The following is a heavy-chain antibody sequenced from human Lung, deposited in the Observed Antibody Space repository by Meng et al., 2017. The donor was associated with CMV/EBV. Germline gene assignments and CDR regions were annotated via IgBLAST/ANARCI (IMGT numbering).Heavy chain of an antibody. CDR2: ISTDGSDT. CDR1: GFTFRNYW. D-gene: IGHD7-27*01. Sequence: EVQLLEAGGGLVLPGGSLSLSCAASGFTFRNYWMHWVRQVPGEGLVWVSRISTDGSDTSYADSVKGRFTISRDNAKNTLYLQMNSLRGDDTAVYFCGRGVAESLGWEMGYWGQGALVTVSS. V-gene: IGHV3-74*01. CDR3: GRGVAESLGWEMGY. J-gene: IGHJ4*02.